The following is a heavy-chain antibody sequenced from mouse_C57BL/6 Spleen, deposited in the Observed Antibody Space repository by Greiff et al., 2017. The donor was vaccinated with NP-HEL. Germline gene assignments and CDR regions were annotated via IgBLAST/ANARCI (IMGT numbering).Heavy chain of an antibody. V-gene: IGHV5-17*01. Sequence: EVKVVESGGGLVKPGGSLKLSCAASGFTFSDYGMHWVRQAPEKGLEWVAYISSGSSTIYYADTVKGRFTISRDNAKNTLFLQMTSLRSEDTAMYYCARDTTVVGDWYFDVWGTGTTVTVSS. CDR1: GFTFSDYG. CDR2: ISSGSSTI. D-gene: IGHD1-1*01. J-gene: IGHJ1*03. CDR3: ARDTTVVGDWYFDV.